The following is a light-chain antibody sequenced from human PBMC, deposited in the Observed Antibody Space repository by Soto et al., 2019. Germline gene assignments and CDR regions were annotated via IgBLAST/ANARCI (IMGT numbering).Light chain of an antibody. V-gene: IGKV3-15*01. Sequence: EIVMTQSPGTLSVFPGESVSLSCRASQSVNGFLDWFQHKPGQAPRLVLKRIFIRAIGVPARFSGSGSETEFTPTINGLQSEDYGVYYCLQHYAWPWTFGQGTKVEIK. J-gene: IGKJ1*01. CDR2: RIF. CDR3: LQHYAWPWT. CDR1: QSVNGF.